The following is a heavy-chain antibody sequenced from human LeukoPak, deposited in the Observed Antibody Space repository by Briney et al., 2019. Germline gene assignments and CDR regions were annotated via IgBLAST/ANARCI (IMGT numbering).Heavy chain of an antibody. CDR2: INPSGGST. CDR3: ANIVGAMGGFDY. J-gene: IGHJ4*02. V-gene: IGHV1-46*01. CDR1: GYTFTSYY. Sequence: GASVKVSCKASGYTFTSYYMHWVRQAPGQGLEWIGIINPSGGSTSYAQKFQGRVTMTRDTSTSTVYMELSSLRSEDTAVYYCANIVGAMGGFDYWGQGTLVTVSS. D-gene: IGHD1-26*01.